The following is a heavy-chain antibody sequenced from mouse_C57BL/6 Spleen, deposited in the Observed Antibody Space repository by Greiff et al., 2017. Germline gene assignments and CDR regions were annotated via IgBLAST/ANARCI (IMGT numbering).Heavy chain of an antibody. CDR1: GFTFSDYG. CDR2: ISSGSSTI. J-gene: IGHJ3*01. CDR3: ARGVYYDYDVPIAY. V-gene: IGHV5-17*01. Sequence: EVKLMESGGGLVKPGGSLKLSCAASGFTFSDYGMHWVRQAPEKGLEWVAYISSGSSTIYYADTVKGRFTIPRDNAKNTLFLQLTSLRSEDTAMYYCARGVYYDYDVPIAYWGHGTLVTVSA. D-gene: IGHD2-4*01.